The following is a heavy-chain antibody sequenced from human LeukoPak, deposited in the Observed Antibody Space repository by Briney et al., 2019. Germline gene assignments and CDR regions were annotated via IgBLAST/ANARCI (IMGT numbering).Heavy chain of an antibody. J-gene: IGHJ4*02. Sequence: GGSLRLSCAASGFTFSNYWMHWVRQAPGKGLEWVSFIHYDGSNKYYADSVKGRFTISRDNSKNTLYLQMNSLRPEDTAMYYCVADFDYWGQGTLVTVS. D-gene: IGHD6-19*01. CDR2: IHYDGSNK. CDR3: VADFDY. V-gene: IGHV3-30*02. CDR1: GFTFSNYW.